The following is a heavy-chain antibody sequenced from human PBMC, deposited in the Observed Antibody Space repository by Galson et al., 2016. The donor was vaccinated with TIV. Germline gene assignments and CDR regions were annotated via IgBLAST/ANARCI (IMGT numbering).Heavy chain of an antibody. Sequence: LRLSCAASGFTFSSYAMNWVRQAPGKGLEWVSAISGSGATTYYADSVKGRFTISRDNSQNTLYPQMNSLRAEDTALYYCAKAAGSGSSWRFDYWGQGTPVTVSS. CDR2: ISGSGATT. V-gene: IGHV3-23*01. CDR3: AKAAGSGSSWRFDY. CDR1: GFTFSSYA. J-gene: IGHJ4*02. D-gene: IGHD6-13*01.